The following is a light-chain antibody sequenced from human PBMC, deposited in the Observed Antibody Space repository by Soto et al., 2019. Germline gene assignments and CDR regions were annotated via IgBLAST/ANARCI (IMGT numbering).Light chain of an antibody. CDR1: SSDIGGYNF. CDR3: YSYRTVLTYV. CDR2: DVG. V-gene: IGLV2-14*01. Sequence: QSALTQPASVSGSPGQSITIACTGTSSDIGGYNFVSWYQQHPGKAPKLLIYDVGNRPSGVSNRFSGSKSGNTASLTISGLQAVDEAHYYCYSYRTVLTYVFGTGTKVTVL. J-gene: IGLJ1*01.